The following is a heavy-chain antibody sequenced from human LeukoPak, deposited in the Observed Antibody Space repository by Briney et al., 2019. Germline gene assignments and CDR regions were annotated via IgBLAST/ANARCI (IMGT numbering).Heavy chain of an antibody. CDR1: GITLSNYG. V-gene: IGHV3-23*01. CDR2: ISDSGGST. Sequence: AGGSLRLSCAVSGITLSNYGMSWVRQAPGKGLEWVAGISDSGGSTKYADSVKGRFTISRDNPKNTLFLQMNSLRADDTAVYFCAKDADSAHEFFFDHWGQGTLVTVSS. D-gene: IGHD5-12*01. J-gene: IGHJ4*02. CDR3: AKDADSAHEFFFDH.